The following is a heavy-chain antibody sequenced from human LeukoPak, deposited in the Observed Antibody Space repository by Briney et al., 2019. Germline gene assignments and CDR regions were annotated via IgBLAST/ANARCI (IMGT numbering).Heavy chain of an antibody. CDR1: GGSISSYY. CDR2: IYYSGST. D-gene: IGHD3-22*01. V-gene: IGHV4-59*01. CDR3: ARVTYYYDSSGYYPDAFDI. Sequence: PSETLSLTCTVSGGSISSYYWSWIRQPPGKGLEWIGYIYYSGSTNYNPSLKSRVTTSVDTSKNQFSLKLSSVTAADPAVYYCARVTYYYDSSGYYPDAFDIWGQGTMVTVSS. J-gene: IGHJ3*02.